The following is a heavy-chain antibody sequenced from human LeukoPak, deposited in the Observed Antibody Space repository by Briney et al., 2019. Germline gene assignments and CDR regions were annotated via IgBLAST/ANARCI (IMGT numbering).Heavy chain of an antibody. CDR3: ARGGYYYGSGSYLYYYYYYYMDV. CDR1: GGSISSSSYY. V-gene: IGHV4-39*07. Sequence: SETLSLTCTVSGGSISSSSYYWGWIRQPPGKGLEWIGSIYYSGSTYYNPSLKSRVTISVDTSKNQFSLKLSSVTAADTAVYYCARGGYYYGSGSYLYYYYYYYMDVWGKGTTVTISS. CDR2: IYYSGST. J-gene: IGHJ6*03. D-gene: IGHD3-10*01.